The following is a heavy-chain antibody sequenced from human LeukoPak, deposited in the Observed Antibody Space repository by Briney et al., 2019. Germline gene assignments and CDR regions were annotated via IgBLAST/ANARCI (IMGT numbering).Heavy chain of an antibody. V-gene: IGHV5-51*01. CDR1: GYSFTSYW. CDR2: IYPDDSDN. J-gene: IGHJ4*02. D-gene: IGHD6-13*01. CDR3: ARMGWVYGSSVPYYFDY. Sequence: GESLKSSCKGSGYSFTSYWIVWVLQMPGKGRQGMGIIYPDDSDNRYSPSFKGQVTISADKSISTAYLQWSSLKASDTAMYYCARMGWVYGSSVPYYFDYWGQGTLVTVSS.